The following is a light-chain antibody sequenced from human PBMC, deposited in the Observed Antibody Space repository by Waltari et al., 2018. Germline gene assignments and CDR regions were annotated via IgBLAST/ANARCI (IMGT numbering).Light chain of an antibody. CDR2: DDT. CDR1: NIGSEH. J-gene: IGLJ3*02. CDR3: QVWDSVSDHWV. V-gene: IGLV3-21*03. Sequence: SFVLTQPPSVSVAPGRTAAIPCGGDNIGSEHVHWYQQRPGQAPVLVIYDDTDRPSGIPGRFSGSNSGDTATLTISGVEAGDEAVYYCQVWDSVSDHWVFGGGAKLTVL.